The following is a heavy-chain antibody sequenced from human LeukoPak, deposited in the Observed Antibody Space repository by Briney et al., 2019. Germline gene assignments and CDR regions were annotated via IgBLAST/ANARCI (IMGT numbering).Heavy chain of an antibody. CDR2: ISYDGSKT. D-gene: IGHD6-6*01. CDR1: GFTFSSYA. Sequence: PGGSLRLSCAASGFTFSSYAMHWVRQAPGKGLEWVAVISYDGSKTYYADSVKGRFTISRDNSKNTLYLQMNSLRAEDTAVYYCARVSGRLAARRDHYYYYYYMDVWGKGTTVTVSS. V-gene: IGHV3-30*04. CDR3: ARVSGRLAARRDHYYYYYYMDV. J-gene: IGHJ6*03.